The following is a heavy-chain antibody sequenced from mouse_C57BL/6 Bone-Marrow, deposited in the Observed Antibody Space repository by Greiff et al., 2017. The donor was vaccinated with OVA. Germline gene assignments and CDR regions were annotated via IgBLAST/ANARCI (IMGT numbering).Heavy chain of an antibody. Sequence: EVKLMESGGGLVKPGGSLKLSCAASGFTFSSYTMSWVRQTPEKRLEWVATISGGGGNTYYPDSVKGRVTISRDNAKNTLYLQMSSLRSEDTALYDCARDGYYQYYFDYWGQGTTLTVSS. CDR2: ISGGGGNT. V-gene: IGHV5-9*01. D-gene: IGHD2-3*01. J-gene: IGHJ2*01. CDR3: ARDGYYQYYFDY. CDR1: GFTFSSYT.